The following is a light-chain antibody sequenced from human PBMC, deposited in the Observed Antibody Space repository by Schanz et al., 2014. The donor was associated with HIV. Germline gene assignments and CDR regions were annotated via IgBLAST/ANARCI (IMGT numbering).Light chain of an antibody. Sequence: QSALTQPASVSGSPGQSITISCTGTSSDVGYYNYVSWYQQHPGKAPKLMIYDVSYRPSGVSNRFSGSKSGNTASLTISGLQAEDEADYFCSSYTSSLTRVFGTGTKLTVL. CDR3: SSYTSSLTRV. CDR1: SSDVGYYNY. V-gene: IGLV2-14*03. J-gene: IGLJ1*01. CDR2: DVS.